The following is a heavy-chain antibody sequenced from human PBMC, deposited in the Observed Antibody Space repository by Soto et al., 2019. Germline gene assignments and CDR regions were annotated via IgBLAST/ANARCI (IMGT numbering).Heavy chain of an antibody. V-gene: IGHV3-21*01. CDR2: ISSSSSYI. J-gene: IGHJ4*02. Sequence: EVQLVESGGGLVKPGGSLRLSCAASGFTFSSYSMNWVRQAPGKGLEWVSSISSSSSYIYYADSVKGRFTISRDNAKNSLYLQMNSLRAEDTAVYYCVRDRDGSGSYFDYWGQGTLVTVSS. CDR1: GFTFSSYS. CDR3: VRDRDGSGSYFDY. D-gene: IGHD3-10*01.